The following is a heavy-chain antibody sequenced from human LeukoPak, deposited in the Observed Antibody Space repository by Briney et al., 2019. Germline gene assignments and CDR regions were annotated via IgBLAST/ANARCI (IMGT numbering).Heavy chain of an antibody. J-gene: IGHJ5*02. Sequence: SVKVSCKASGGTFSSYTISWVRQAPGQGLEWMGRIIPILGIANYAQKFQGRVTITADKSTSTAYMELSSLRSEDTAVYYCARALATVVTPYNWFDPWGQGTLATVSS. D-gene: IGHD4-23*01. CDR1: GGTFSSYT. CDR2: IIPILGIA. V-gene: IGHV1-69*02. CDR3: ARALATVVTPYNWFDP.